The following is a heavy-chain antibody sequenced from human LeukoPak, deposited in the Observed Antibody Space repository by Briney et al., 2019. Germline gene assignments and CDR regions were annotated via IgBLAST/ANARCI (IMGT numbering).Heavy chain of an antibody. Sequence: SETLSLTCTVSGGSISSYYWTWIRQPPGKGLEWIGYIYYSGSTNYNPSLKSRVTISVDTSKNQFSLKLRSVTAADTAVYYCARGLIAAREYYFDSWGQGILVTVSS. V-gene: IGHV4-59*01. CDR1: GGSISSYY. CDR3: ARGLIAAREYYFDS. D-gene: IGHD6-6*01. J-gene: IGHJ4*02. CDR2: IYYSGST.